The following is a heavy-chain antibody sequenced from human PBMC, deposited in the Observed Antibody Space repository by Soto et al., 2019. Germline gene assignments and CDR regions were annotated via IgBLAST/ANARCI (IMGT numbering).Heavy chain of an antibody. V-gene: IGHV3-30-3*01. J-gene: IGHJ4*02. CDR1: GFTFSSYA. CDR2: ISYDGSNK. CDR3: ARAPSHIVVVTAILAY. D-gene: IGHD2-21*02. Sequence: QVQLVESGGGVVQPGRSLRLSCAASGFTFSSYAMHWVRQAPGKGLEWVAVISYDGSNKYYADSVKGRFTISRDNSKHTLYLQMNSLRAEDTAVYYCARAPSHIVVVTAILAYWGQGTLVTVSS.